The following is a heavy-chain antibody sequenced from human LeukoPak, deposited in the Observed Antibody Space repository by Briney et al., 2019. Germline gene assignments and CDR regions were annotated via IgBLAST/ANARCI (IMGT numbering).Heavy chain of an antibody. J-gene: IGHJ6*03. CDR3: AKAGSGYYHYGSGSSYKEYYYMDV. CDR2: ISGSGGTT. CDR1: GFTFSTYA. V-gene: IGHV3-23*01. D-gene: IGHD3-10*01. Sequence: GGSLRLSCAASGFTFSTYAMSWVRQAPGKGLEWVSSISGSGGTTYYADSVKGRFTISRDNSKNTLYLQMNSLRAEDTAVYYCAKAGSGYYHYGSGSSYKEYYYMDVWGKGTTVTVSS.